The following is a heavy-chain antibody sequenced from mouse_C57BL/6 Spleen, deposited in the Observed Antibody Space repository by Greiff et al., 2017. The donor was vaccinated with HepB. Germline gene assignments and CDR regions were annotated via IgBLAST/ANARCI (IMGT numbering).Heavy chain of an antibody. D-gene: IGHD1-1*01. CDR3: ARGGSSGYFDV. Sequence: QVQLQQSGAELVKPGASVKLSCKASGYTFTSYWMHWVKQRPGQGLEWIGMIHPNSGSTNYNEKFKSKATLTVDKSSSTAYMQLSSLTSEDSAVYYCARGGSSGYFDVWGTGTTVTVSS. CDR1: GYTFTSYW. J-gene: IGHJ1*03. CDR2: IHPNSGST. V-gene: IGHV1-64*01.